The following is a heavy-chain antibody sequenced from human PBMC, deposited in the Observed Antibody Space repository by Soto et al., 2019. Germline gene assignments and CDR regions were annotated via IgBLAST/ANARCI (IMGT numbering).Heavy chain of an antibody. CDR1: SGSVSSGNYY. CDR2: IYYHGET. V-gene: IGHV4-39*01. J-gene: IGHJ4*02. D-gene: IGHD1-1*01. CDR3: ARRSELISNYYFDN. Sequence: PSETLSLTCTVSSGSVSSGNYYWGWIRQPPGEGPEWIGSIYYHGETYSNPSLKGRVTISVDTSKNQFSLTLDSVTATDTAVYYCARRSELISNYYFDNWGQGILVTVSS.